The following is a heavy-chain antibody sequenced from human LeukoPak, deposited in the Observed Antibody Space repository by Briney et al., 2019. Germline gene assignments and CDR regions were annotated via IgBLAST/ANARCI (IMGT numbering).Heavy chain of an antibody. Sequence: SETLSLTCAVYGGSFSGYYWSWIRQPPGKGLEWIGEINHSGSTNYNPFLKSRVTISVDTSKNQFSLKLSSVTAADTAVYYCARVHRTIFGVVITKNWFDPWGQGTLVTVSS. CDR2: INHSGST. CDR1: GGSFSGYY. J-gene: IGHJ5*02. V-gene: IGHV4-34*01. D-gene: IGHD3-3*01. CDR3: ARVHRTIFGVVITKNWFDP.